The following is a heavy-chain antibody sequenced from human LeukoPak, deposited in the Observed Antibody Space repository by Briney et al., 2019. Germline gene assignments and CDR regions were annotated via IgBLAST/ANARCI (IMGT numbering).Heavy chain of an antibody. V-gene: IGHV4-59*12. J-gene: IGHJ4*02. D-gene: IGHD3-10*01. Sequence: SETLSLTCTVSGGSISSYYWSWIRQPPGKGLEWIGYIYYSGSTYYNPSLKSRVTISVDTSKNQFSLKLSSVTAADTAVYYCARGVWFGGWAVDYWGQGTLVTVSS. CDR2: IYYSGST. CDR3: ARGVWFGGWAVDY. CDR1: GGSISSYY.